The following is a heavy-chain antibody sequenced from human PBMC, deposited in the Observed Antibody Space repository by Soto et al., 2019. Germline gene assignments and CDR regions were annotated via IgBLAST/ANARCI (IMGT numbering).Heavy chain of an antibody. D-gene: IGHD5-18*01. J-gene: IGHJ4*02. CDR2: IIAIFGTA. CDR3: ARSGYSYGYTPL. CDR1: GGTFSSYA. V-gene: IGHV1-69*01. Sequence: QVQLVQSGAEVKKPGSSVKVSCKASGGTFSSYAISWVRQAPGQGLEWMGGIIAIFGTANYAQKFQGRVTITADESTSTAYMELSSLRSEDTAGYYCARSGYSYGYTPLWGQGTLVTVSS.